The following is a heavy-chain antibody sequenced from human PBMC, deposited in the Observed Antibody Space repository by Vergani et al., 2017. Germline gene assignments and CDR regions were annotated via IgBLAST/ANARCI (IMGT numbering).Heavy chain of an antibody. Sequence: EVQLLESGGGLVQPGGSLRLSCAASGFTFSSYSMNWVRQAPGKGLEWVSYISSSSSTIYYADSVKGRFTISRDNAKNSLYLQMNSLRAEDTAVYYCARAPLVVVPAAMLYWFDPWGQGTLVTVSS. CDR2: ISSSSSTI. V-gene: IGHV3-48*04. J-gene: IGHJ5*02. CDR3: ARAPLVVVPAAMLYWFDP. CDR1: GFTFSSYS. D-gene: IGHD2-2*01.